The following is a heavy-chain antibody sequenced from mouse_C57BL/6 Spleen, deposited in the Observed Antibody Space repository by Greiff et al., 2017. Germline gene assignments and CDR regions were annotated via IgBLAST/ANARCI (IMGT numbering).Heavy chain of an antibody. J-gene: IGHJ2*01. CDR3: TRRDDLDY. Sequence: DVQLQESGAELVRPGASVKLSCTASGFNIKDDYMHWVKQRPEQGLEWIGWIDPENGDTEYASKFQGKATITADTSSNTAYLQLSSLTSEDTAVYYCTRRDDLDYWGQGTTLTVSS. CDR1: GFNIKDDY. V-gene: IGHV14-4*01. D-gene: IGHD2-3*01. CDR2: IDPENGDT.